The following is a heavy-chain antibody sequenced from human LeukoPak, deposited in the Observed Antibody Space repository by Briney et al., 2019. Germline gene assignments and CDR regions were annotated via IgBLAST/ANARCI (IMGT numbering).Heavy chain of an antibody. D-gene: IGHD3-22*01. Sequence: SETLSLTCTVSGGSISSSSYYWGWIRQPPGKGLEWIGSIYYSGSTKYNPSLKSRVSISVDTSKNQFSLKLSSVTAADTAVYYCARGTVYYYDGSAYYVDSWGQGTPVTVSS. CDR1: GGSISSSSYY. CDR2: IYYSGST. J-gene: IGHJ5*01. V-gene: IGHV4-39*07. CDR3: ARGTVYYYDGSAYYVDS.